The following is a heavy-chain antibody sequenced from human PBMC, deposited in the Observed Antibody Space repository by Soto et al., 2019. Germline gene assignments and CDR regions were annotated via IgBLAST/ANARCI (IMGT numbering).Heavy chain of an antibody. Sequence: SVKVSCKASGGTFSSYAISWVRQAPGQGLEWMGGIIPIFGTANYAQKFQGRVTITADESTSTAYMELSSLRSEDTAVYYCARKADYYDSRVYGMDVWGQGTTVTVSS. D-gene: IGHD3-22*01. CDR2: IIPIFGTA. CDR1: GGTFSSYA. J-gene: IGHJ6*02. V-gene: IGHV1-69*13. CDR3: ARKADYYDSRVYGMDV.